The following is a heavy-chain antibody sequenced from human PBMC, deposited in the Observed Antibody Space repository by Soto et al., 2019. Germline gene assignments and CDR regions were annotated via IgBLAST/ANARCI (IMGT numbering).Heavy chain of an antibody. Sequence: SVKVSCKASGGTFSSYAISWVRQAPGQGLEWMGGIIPIFGTANYAQKFQGRVTITADESTSTAYMELSSLRSEDTAVYYCARVPYCSSTSCPDWFDPWGQGTLVTVSS. V-gene: IGHV1-69*13. D-gene: IGHD2-2*01. CDR3: ARVPYCSSTSCPDWFDP. CDR2: IIPIFGTA. J-gene: IGHJ5*02. CDR1: GGTFSSYA.